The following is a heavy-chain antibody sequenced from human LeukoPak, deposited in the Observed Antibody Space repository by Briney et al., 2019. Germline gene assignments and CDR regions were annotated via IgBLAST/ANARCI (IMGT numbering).Heavy chain of an antibody. CDR3: ARDYGRSRDYGMDV. J-gene: IGHJ6*02. D-gene: IGHD3-10*01. CDR1: GFTLSNYW. CDR2: INADGSSA. V-gene: IGHV3-74*01. Sequence: GGSLRLSCAASGFTLSNYWMHWVRQAPGKGLVWVSRINADGSSASYADSVKGRFTISRDNAKNTLYLQMNSLRAEDTAIYYCARDYGRSRDYGMDVWGQGTTVTVSS.